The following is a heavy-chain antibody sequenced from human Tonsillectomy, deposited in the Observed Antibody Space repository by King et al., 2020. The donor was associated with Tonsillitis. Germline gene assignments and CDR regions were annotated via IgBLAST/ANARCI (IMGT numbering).Heavy chain of an antibody. V-gene: IGHV3-48*01. D-gene: IGHD3-3*01. CDR2: IRRSSMTI. CDR1: GFTFSSYS. CDR3: ARPYDFRSGYYRGGFDFDY. Sequence: VQLVESGGGLVQPGGALRLSFAASGFTFSSYSMNWVRQGPGKGLEWVLYIRRSSMTIYYVDSVKGRFTISRDNAKKSRHLQMISLRAEVTAAYYCARPYDFRSGYYRGGFDFDYWGQGTLVTVAS. J-gene: IGHJ4*02.